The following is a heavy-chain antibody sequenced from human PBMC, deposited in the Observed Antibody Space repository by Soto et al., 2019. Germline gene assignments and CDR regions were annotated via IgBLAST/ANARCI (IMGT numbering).Heavy chain of an antibody. D-gene: IGHD3-22*01. V-gene: IGHV4-59*01. J-gene: IGHJ4*02. Sequence: SGTLSLTCTVSGASISSYYWSWIRQPPGKGLEWIGYIYYSGITNYNPSLKSRVTISVDTSKSQFSLRLSSVTAADTAVYYCARGGYYGTSGYDYWGQGTLVTVSS. CDR3: ARGGYYGTSGYDY. CDR1: GASISSYY. CDR2: IYYSGIT.